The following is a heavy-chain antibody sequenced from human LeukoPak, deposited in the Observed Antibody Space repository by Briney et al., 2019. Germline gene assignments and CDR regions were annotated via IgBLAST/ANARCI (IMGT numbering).Heavy chain of an antibody. CDR1: GFTVSSNY. CDR2: IYSGGST. CDR3: VRDRSASSSDYYALGY. V-gene: IGHV3-66*01. Sequence: GGSLRLSCAASGFTVSSNYMTWVRQAPGKGLEWVSAIYSGGSTYYADSVRGRFTISRDNSKNMVYLQMRSLRAEDTAVYYCVRDRSASSSDYYALGYWDQGTLVTVSS. D-gene: IGHD3-22*01. J-gene: IGHJ4*02.